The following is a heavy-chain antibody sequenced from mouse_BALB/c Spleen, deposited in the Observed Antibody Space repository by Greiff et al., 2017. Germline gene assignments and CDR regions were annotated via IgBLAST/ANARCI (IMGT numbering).Heavy chain of an antibody. J-gene: IGHJ3*01. V-gene: IGHV10S3*01. Sequence: GGGLVQPKGSLKLSCAASGFTFNTNAMNWVRQAPGKGLEWVARIRSKSNNYATYYADSVKDRFTISRDDSQSMLYLQMNNLKTEDTAMYYCVRAYFAYWGQGTLVTVSA. CDR3: VRAYFAY. CDR2: IRSKSNNYAT. D-gene: IGHD2-10*01. CDR1: GFTFNTNA.